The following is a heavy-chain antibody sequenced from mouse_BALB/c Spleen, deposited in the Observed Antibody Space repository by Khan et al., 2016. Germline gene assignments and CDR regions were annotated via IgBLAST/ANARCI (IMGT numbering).Heavy chain of an antibody. CDR3: ARYRYYYGSSRYFDV. J-gene: IGHJ1*01. CDR2: INTYSGES. Sequence: LVQSGPELKKPGKTVKISCKASGYTFTNYGMNWVKQAPGKGLKWMGWINTYSGESTYADDFKGRFAFSLETSANTSYLQITNLKNEVTAIYFCARYRYYYGSSRYFDVWGAGTTVTVSS. V-gene: IGHV9-3-1*01. D-gene: IGHD1-1*01. CDR1: GYTFTNYG.